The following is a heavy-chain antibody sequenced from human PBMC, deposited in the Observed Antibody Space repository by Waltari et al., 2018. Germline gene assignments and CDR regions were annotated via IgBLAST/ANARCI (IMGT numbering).Heavy chain of an antibody. Sequence: EVQLVESGGGLVQPGGSLRLSCAASGFTFSSYWMHWVRQAPGKGLVWGSRSNSDGSSTSYADSVKGRFTISRDNAKNTLYLQMNSLRAEDTAVYYCASPWPDTSPYGMDVWGQGTTVTVSS. CDR2: SNSDGSST. CDR3: ASPWPDTSPYGMDV. V-gene: IGHV3-74*01. J-gene: IGHJ6*02. D-gene: IGHD5-18*01. CDR1: GFTFSSYW.